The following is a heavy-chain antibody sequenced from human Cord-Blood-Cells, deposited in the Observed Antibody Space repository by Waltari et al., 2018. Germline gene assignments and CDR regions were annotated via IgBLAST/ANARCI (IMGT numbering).Heavy chain of an antibody. V-gene: IGHV3-30*18. J-gene: IGHJ4*02. CDR2: ISYDGSNK. CDR3: AKDIAARRGFCGY. CDR1: GLPFSSSV. Sequence: QVQLVESGGGGVEAGGSLRLSWAASGLPFSSSVSPWVRQAPGKGLEWVAVISYDGSNKYYADSVKGRFTISRDNSKNTLYLQMNSLRAEDTAVYYCAKDIAARRGFCGYWGQGTLVTVSS. D-gene: IGHD6-6*01.